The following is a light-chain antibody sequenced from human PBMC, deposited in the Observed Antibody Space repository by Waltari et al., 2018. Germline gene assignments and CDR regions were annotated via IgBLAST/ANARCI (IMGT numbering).Light chain of an antibody. CDR3: SSFTSDSTWV. J-gene: IGLJ2*01. V-gene: IGLV2-14*03. CDR2: DVN. Sequence: QSALTQPASVSGSPGQSITISCAGTSRDVGAYNYVSWYQHHPGKAPKLIIYDVNSRPSGVSNRFSGSKSGNTASLTISELQAEDEADYYCSSFTSDSTWVFGAGTKLTVL. CDR1: SRDVGAYNY.